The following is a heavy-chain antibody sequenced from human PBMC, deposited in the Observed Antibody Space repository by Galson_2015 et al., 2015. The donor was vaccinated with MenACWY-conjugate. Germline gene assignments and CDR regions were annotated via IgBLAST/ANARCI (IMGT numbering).Heavy chain of an antibody. CDR1: GYTFTSYG. CDR3: ARHLTVLMVYATNEYYFDY. J-gene: IGHJ4*02. D-gene: IGHD2-8*01. Sequence: SVKVSCKASGYTFTSYGISWVRQAPGQGLEWMGWISAYNGNTNYAQKLQGRVTMTTDTSTSTAYMELRSLRSDDTAVYYCARHLTVLMVYATNEYYFDYWGQGTLVTVSS. V-gene: IGHV1-18*04. CDR2: ISAYNGNT.